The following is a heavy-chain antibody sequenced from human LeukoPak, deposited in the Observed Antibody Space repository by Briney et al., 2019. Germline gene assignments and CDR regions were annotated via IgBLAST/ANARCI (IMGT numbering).Heavy chain of an antibody. CDR2: INSDGSST. V-gene: IGHV3-74*01. J-gene: IGHJ6*03. CDR1: GFTFSSYW. CDR3: ARPRYYYYMDV. Sequence: GGSLRLSCAASGFTFSSYWMHWVRQAPGKGLVWVSRINSDGSSTSYEDSVKGRFTISRDNAKNTLYLQMNSLRAEDTAVYYCARPRYYYYMDVWGKGTTVTVSS.